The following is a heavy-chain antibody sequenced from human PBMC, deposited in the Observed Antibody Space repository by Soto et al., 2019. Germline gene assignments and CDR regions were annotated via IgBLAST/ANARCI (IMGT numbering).Heavy chain of an antibody. J-gene: IGHJ4*02. V-gene: IGHV3-30-3*01. CDR3: AREDYYYDSSGYYLLDY. D-gene: IGHD3-22*01. CDR2: ISYDGSNK. CDR1: GFTFSSYA. Sequence: QVQLVESGGGVVQPGRSLRLSCAASGFTFSSYAMHWVRQAPGKGLEWVAVISYDGSNKYYADSVKGRFTISRDNSKNTLYLQMNSLTAEDTAVYYCAREDYYYDSSGYYLLDYWGQGTLVTVSS.